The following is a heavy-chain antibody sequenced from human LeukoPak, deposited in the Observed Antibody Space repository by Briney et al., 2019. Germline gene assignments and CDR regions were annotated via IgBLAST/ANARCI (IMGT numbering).Heavy chain of an antibody. D-gene: IGHD1-1*01. J-gene: IGHJ4*02. CDR1: GFPFSSYW. Sequence: GGSLRLSCAASGFPFSSYWMAWVRQAPGKRLEWVATITLDGSDSYYVDSVKGRFTVSRDNAKNSLYLQMNSLRAEDTAVFYCTTENWYVFENWGQGSLVTVSS. CDR2: ITLDGSDS. CDR3: TTENWYVFEN. V-gene: IGHV3-7*04.